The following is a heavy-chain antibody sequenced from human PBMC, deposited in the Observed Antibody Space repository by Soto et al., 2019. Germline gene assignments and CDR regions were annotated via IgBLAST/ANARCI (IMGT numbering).Heavy chain of an antibody. J-gene: IGHJ4*02. V-gene: IGHV3-23*01. Sequence: SLRLSCAASGFTFSTSAMSWVRQAPGKGLEWVSTISNSGGSTYYADSVKGRFTISRDNSQNTLYLQMNSLRAEDTAVYYCAKESSGFDYWGQGALVTVSS. CDR1: GFTFSTSA. D-gene: IGHD1-1*01. CDR2: ISNSGGST. CDR3: AKESSGFDY.